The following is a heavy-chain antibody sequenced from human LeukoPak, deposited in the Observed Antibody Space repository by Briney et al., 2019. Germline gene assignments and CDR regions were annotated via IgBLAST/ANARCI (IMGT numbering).Heavy chain of an antibody. CDR3: ARDVGGILWFGELSGWFDP. D-gene: IGHD3-10*01. J-gene: IGHJ5*02. V-gene: IGHV1-24*01. CDR2: SNPEDGES. Sequence: ASVKVSCKVSGYTLTGKSMHWVRQAPGKGLEWMGGSNPEDGESIQPQKFQGRVTVTEDSSTDTAYMELRSLRSDDTAVYYCARDVGGILWFGELSGWFDPWGQGTLVTVSS. CDR1: GYTLTGKS.